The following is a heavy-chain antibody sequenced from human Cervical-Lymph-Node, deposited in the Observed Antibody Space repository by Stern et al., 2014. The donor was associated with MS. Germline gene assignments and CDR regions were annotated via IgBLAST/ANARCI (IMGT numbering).Heavy chain of an antibody. V-gene: IGHV1-69*06. CDR2: IAPIFNSA. CDR1: GDTFTDYA. D-gene: IGHD1-1*01. CDR3: AREVGSLAMDV. Sequence: QVQLVQSGGEVKKPGSSVKVSCMASGDTFTDYAISWVRHAPGQGPEWMVWIAPIFNSANYANKFQGRRTITADKSRSTAYMEFSSRTSVDTAVYYCAREVGSLAMDVWGQGTTVIVSS. J-gene: IGHJ6*01.